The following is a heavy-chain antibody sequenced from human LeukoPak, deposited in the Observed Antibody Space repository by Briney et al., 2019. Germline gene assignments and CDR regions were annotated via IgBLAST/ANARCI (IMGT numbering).Heavy chain of an antibody. CDR1: GYTFTSYY. J-gene: IGHJ3*02. V-gene: IGHV1-46*01. CDR2: INPSGGST. D-gene: IGHD2-15*01. Sequence: ASVKVSCKASGYTFTSYYMHWVRQAPGQGLEWMGIINPSGGSTSYAQKFQGRVTMTRDTSTSTVYMELSSLRSVDTAVYYCAREDMGYDAFDIWGQGTMVTVSS. CDR3: AREDMGYDAFDI.